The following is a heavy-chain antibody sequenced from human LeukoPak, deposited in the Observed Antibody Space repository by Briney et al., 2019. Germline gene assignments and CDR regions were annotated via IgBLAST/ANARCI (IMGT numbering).Heavy chain of an antibody. CDR3: ARGPVGAREPYYFDS. D-gene: IGHD1-26*01. CDR2: IRYTEDT. CDR1: GGSISSGGYS. Sequence: PSQTLSLTCAVSGGSISSGGYSWSWIRQPPGKGLEWLAYIRYTEDTSYNPSLESRVSISLDRSKNQFSLKVTSVTAADTAVYFCARGPVGAREPYYFDSWGQGTLVSVSS. V-gene: IGHV4-30-2*01. J-gene: IGHJ4*02.